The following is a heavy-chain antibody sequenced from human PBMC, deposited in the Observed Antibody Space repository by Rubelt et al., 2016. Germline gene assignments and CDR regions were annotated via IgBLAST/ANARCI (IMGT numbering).Heavy chain of an antibody. J-gene: IGHJ4*02. CDR3: ARRSYYFDY. Sequence: GQGLEWMGWISAYNGNTNYAQKLQGRVTMTTDTSTSTAYMELRSLRSDDTAVYYCARRSYYFDYWGQGTLVTVSS. V-gene: IGHV1-18*01. CDR2: ISAYNGNT.